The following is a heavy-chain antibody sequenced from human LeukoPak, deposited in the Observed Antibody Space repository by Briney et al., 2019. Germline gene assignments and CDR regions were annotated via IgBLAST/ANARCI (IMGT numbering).Heavy chain of an antibody. D-gene: IGHD2-15*01. CDR3: ARSTYSYYFDY. V-gene: IGHV4-61*02. Sequence: SETLSLTCTVSGGSISSSSYYWGWIRQPAGKGLEWIGRIYTSGSTNYNPSLKSRVTISVDTSKNQFSLKLSSVTAADTAVYHCARSTYSYYFDYWGQGTLVTLSS. J-gene: IGHJ4*02. CDR1: GGSISSSSYY. CDR2: IYTSGST.